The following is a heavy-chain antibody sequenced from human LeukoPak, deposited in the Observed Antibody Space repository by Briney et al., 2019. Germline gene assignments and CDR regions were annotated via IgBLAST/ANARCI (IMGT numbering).Heavy chain of an antibody. D-gene: IGHD1-26*01. CDR2: IHSSGST. V-gene: IGHV4-4*07. CDR3: ARNLGSNWFDP. Sequence: SETLSLTCTVSGGSISSYYWSWIRQPAGKGLEWIGRIHSSGSTNYNPSLKSRVTMSLAASKNQFSLRLTSVTAADSAVYFCARNLGSNWFDPWGQGTLVTVSS. J-gene: IGHJ5*02. CDR1: GGSISSYY.